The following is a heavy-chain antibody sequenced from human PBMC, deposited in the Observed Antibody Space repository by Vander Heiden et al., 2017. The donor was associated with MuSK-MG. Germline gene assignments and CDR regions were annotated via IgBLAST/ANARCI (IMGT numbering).Heavy chain of an antibody. Sequence: QVQLVESGGGLVKPGGSLRLSCAASGFTFSDYYMSWIRQAPGKGLEWVSYISSSGSTIYYADAVKGRFTISRDNAKNSLYLQMKRMRAEETAVYYCARARTYYYTPDHDYWGQGTMVTVYS. CDR2: ISSSGSTI. CDR1: GFTFSDYY. J-gene: IGHJ4*02. V-gene: IGHV3-11*04. CDR3: ARARTYYYTPDHDY. D-gene: IGHD3-10*01.